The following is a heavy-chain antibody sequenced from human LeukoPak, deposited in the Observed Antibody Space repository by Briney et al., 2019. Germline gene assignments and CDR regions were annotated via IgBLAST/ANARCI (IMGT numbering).Heavy chain of an antibody. J-gene: IGHJ4*02. CDR1: GFTFSSYA. D-gene: IGHD6-19*01. V-gene: IGHV3-9*01. CDR3: AKDIRSSGPPYYFDY. CDR2: ISWNSGSI. Sequence: GGSLRLSCAASGFTFSSYAMSWVRQAPGKGLEWVSGISWNSGSIGYADSVKGRFTISRDNAKNSLYLQMNSLRAEDTALYYCAKDIRSSGPPYYFDYWGQGTLVTVSS.